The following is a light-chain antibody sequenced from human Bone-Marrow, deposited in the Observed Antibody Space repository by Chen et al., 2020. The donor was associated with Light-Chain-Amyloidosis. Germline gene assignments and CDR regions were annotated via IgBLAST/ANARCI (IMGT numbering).Light chain of an antibody. V-gene: IGLV2-8*01. CDR2: QVN. J-gene: IGLJ1*01. CDR3: FSYAGSNTLGV. CDR1: SSDVGGYDY. Sequence: QSALTQSPSASGSPGQSVPISGTGTSSDVGGYDYVSWYQQHPGKAPKLIIYQVNQRPSGVPDRFSGSKSDNTASLTVSGLLAEDEADYYCFSYAGSNTLGVFGTGTKVTVL.